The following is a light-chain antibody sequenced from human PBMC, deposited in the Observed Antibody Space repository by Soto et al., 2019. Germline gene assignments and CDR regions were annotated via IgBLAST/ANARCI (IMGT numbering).Light chain of an antibody. CDR3: QQLNGSPWT. V-gene: IGKV1-9*01. J-gene: IGKJ1*01. Sequence: IQLTQSPSSLSASVGDRVTITCRASPAIASFVAWYQQKPGTAPKLLIYGASTLQSGVPSRFSGSRSGTDYTLTIASLQPEDFATYYCQQLNGSPWTFGQGTKVEIK. CDR2: GAS. CDR1: PAIASF.